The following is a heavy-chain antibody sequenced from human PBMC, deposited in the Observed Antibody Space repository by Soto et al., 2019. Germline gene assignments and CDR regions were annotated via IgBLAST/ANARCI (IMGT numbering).Heavy chain of an antibody. CDR1: GYTFTTYG. V-gene: IGHV1-18*04. Sequence: ASVKVSCKASGYTFTTYGINWVRQAPVQGLEWMGWVSPYNGDTTYAQKVQGRVTMTTDKSTRTAYLELRSLRSDDTAVYYCAREVGHMDVWGQGTRVTVSS. CDR3: AREVGHMDV. D-gene: IGHD2-2*01. J-gene: IGHJ6*02. CDR2: VSPYNGDT.